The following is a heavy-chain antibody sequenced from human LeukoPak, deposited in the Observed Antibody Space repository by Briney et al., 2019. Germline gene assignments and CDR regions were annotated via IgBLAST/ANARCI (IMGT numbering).Heavy chain of an antibody. CDR3: GRLTACYSDY. Sequence: GGSLRLSCAASGFTFSNSEMNWVREAPGRGREWLSFISITGGTTHYAVSVKGRFTISRDNAQSSLFLQMNNLRAEDTAVYYCGRLTACYSDYWGQGTLVTVSS. V-gene: IGHV3-48*03. CDR1: GFTFSNSE. CDR2: ISITGGTT. J-gene: IGHJ4*02.